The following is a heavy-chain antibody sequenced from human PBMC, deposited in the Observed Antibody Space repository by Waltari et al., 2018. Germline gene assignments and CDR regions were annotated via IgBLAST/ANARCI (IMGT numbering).Heavy chain of an antibody. D-gene: IGHD6-19*01. J-gene: IGHJ3*02. CDR1: GATFRRYA. CDR3: ARDRLLPRGIAVANDAFDI. V-gene: IGHV1-69*13. Sequence: QVQLVQSGAEVKKPGSSVKVSCKASGATFRRYAISWVRRAPRRGLEWMGGIIPIFGTANYAQKFQGRVTITADESTSTAYMELSSLRSEDTAVYYCARDRLLPRGIAVANDAFDIWGQGTMVTVSS. CDR2: IIPIFGTA.